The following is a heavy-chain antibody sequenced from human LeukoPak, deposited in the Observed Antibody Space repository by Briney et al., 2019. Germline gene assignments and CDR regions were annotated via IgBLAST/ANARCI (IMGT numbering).Heavy chain of an antibody. Sequence: GGSLRLSCAASGFTFRSYWMSWVRQAPGKGLEWVANIKQDGSEKYYVDSVKGRFTISRDNAKNSLYLQMNSLRAEDTAVYYCAREGDYGDYFDYWGQGTLVTVSS. D-gene: IGHD4-17*01. J-gene: IGHJ4*02. CDR1: GFTFRSYW. CDR3: AREGDYGDYFDY. V-gene: IGHV3-7*01. CDR2: IKQDGSEK.